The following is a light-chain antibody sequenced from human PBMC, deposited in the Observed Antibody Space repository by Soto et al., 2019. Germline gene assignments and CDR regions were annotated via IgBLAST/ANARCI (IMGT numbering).Light chain of an antibody. J-gene: IGLJ1*01. CDR2: SNN. CDR1: SSNIGSNT. CDR3: AAWDDSLNGSV. Sequence: QSVLTQPPSASGTPGQRVTISCSGSSSNIGSNTVNWYQQLPGTAPKLLIYSNNQRPSGVPDRFSGSKSGTSASLVISGLQSEDEADYYCAAWDDSLNGSVFVTGTNATVL. V-gene: IGLV1-44*01.